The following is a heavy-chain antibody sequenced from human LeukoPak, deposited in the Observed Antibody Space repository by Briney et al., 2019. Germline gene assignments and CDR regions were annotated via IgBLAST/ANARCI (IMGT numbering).Heavy chain of an antibody. D-gene: IGHD6-19*01. CDR3: ASSGWYVIFGY. V-gene: IGHV3-53*01. CDR1: GFTVSSNY. CDR2: IYSGGST. J-gene: IGHJ4*02. Sequence: GGSLRLSCAASGFTVSSNYMSWVRQAPGKGLEWVSVIYSGGSTYYADSVKGRFTISRDNSKNALYLQMNSLRAEDTAVYYCASSGWYVIFGYWGQGTLVTVSS.